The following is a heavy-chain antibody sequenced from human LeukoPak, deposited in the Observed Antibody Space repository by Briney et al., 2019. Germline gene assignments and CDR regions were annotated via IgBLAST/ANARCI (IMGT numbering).Heavy chain of an antibody. CDR2: MYPGDSDT. J-gene: IGHJ4*02. D-gene: IGHD3-10*01. V-gene: IGHV5-51*01. Sequence: GESLQISCQGSGYSFTNYWIGWVRQMPGKGLEWMGIMYPGDSDTRYSPSFQGQVTISADKSISTAYLQWSSLKASDTAMYYCAGEGSRGVYGSGASFDYWGQGTLVTVSS. CDR1: GYSFTNYW. CDR3: AGEGSRGVYGSGASFDY.